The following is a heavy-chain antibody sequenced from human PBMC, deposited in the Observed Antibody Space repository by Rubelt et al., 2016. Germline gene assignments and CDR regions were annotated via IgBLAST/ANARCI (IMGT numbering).Heavy chain of an antibody. D-gene: IGHD4-17*01. J-gene: IGHJ4*02. Sequence: QVQLQQWGAGLLKPSETLSLTCAVYGGSFSGYYWSWIRQPPGKGLEWIGYIYYSGSTNYNPSLKSRVTISVDTAKNQFSLKLSSVTAADTAVYYCARHVVRDGDYGDYAEYYFDYWGQGTLVTVSS. CDR1: GGSFSGYY. CDR3: ARHVVRDGDYGDYAEYYFDY. V-gene: IGHV4-34*11. CDR2: IYYSGST.